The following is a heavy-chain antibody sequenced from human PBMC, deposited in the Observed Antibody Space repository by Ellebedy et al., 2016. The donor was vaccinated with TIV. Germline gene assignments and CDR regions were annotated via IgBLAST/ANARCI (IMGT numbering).Heavy chain of an antibody. D-gene: IGHD6-19*01. CDR1: GFTFSSYS. J-gene: IGHJ4*02. CDR2: ISSSSSTI. Sequence: GESLKISXVASGFTFSSYSMNWVRQAPGKGLEWVSYISSSSSTIYYADSVKGRFTISRDNAKNSLYLQMNSLRAEGTAVYYCARDKLQNAVAGSNFDYWGQGALVTVSS. CDR3: ARDKLQNAVAGSNFDY. V-gene: IGHV3-48*04.